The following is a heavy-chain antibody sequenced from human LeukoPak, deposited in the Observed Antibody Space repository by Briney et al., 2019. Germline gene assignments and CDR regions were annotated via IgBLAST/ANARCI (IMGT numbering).Heavy chain of an antibody. V-gene: IGHV1-18*01. D-gene: IGHD3-10*01. CDR3: ARDPAYYYGSGSTHDY. CDR2: ISAYNGNT. Sequence: ASVKVSCKASGYTFTSYGIIWVRQAPGQGLEWMGWISAYNGNTNYAQKLQGRVTMTTDTSTSTAYMELRSLRSDDTAVYYCARDPAYYYGSGSTHDYWGQGTLVTVSS. J-gene: IGHJ4*02. CDR1: GYTFTSYG.